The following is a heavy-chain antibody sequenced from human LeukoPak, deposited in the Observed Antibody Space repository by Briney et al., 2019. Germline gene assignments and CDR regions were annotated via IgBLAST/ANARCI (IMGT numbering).Heavy chain of an antibody. D-gene: IGHD3-22*01. V-gene: IGHV3-30*02. CDR1: GFTFSSYG. J-gene: IGHJ4*02. Sequence: GGSLRLSCGASGFTFSSYGMHWVRQAPGKGLEWVAFIRYDGSKKSHADSVKGRFTISRDNSKNTLHLQMNSLRAEDTAVYYCAKGGCSYDSSGHTPLDYWGQGTLVTVSS. CDR2: IRYDGSKK. CDR3: AKGGCSYDSSGHTPLDY.